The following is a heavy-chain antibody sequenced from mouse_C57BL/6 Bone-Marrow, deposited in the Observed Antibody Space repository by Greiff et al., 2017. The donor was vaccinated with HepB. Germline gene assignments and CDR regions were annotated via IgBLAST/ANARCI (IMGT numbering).Heavy chain of an antibody. CDR2: INPNNGGT. V-gene: IGHV1-26*01. D-gene: IGHD2-5*01. CDR3: AREKNSNYVAY. CDR1: GYTFTDYY. J-gene: IGHJ3*01. Sequence: EVQLQQSGPELVKPGASVKISCKASGYTFTDYYMNWVKQSHGKSLEWIGDINPNNGGTSYNQKFKGKATLTVDKSSSTAYMELRSLTSEDSAVYYCAREKNSNYVAYWGQGTLVTVSA.